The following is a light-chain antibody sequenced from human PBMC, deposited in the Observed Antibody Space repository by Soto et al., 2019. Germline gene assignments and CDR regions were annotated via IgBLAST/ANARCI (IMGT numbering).Light chain of an antibody. CDR3: QQRSNWPHLT. CDR1: QSVSSY. V-gene: IGKV3-11*01. CDR2: DAS. J-gene: IGKJ4*01. Sequence: EIVLTQSPATLSLSPGERATLSCRASQSVSSYLAWYQQKPGQAHRLLIYDASNRATGIPARFSGSGSGTDFTLTISSLEPEDFAVYYCQQRSNWPHLTFGGGTKVEIK.